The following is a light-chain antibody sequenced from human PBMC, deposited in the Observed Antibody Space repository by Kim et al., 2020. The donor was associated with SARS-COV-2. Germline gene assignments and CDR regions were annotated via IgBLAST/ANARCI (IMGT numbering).Light chain of an antibody. CDR1: QSLVFSDGKTY. Sequence: DVIMTQSPLSLPVTLGQPASISCRSSQSLVFSDGKTYLNWFHQRPGQSPRRLIYKVSNRDSVVPDRFSGSGSGTDFTLKISRVEAEDVGVYYCMYGTHWPPSFTFGGGTKVDIK. J-gene: IGKJ4*01. V-gene: IGKV2-30*01. CDR2: KVS. CDR3: MYGTHWPPSFT.